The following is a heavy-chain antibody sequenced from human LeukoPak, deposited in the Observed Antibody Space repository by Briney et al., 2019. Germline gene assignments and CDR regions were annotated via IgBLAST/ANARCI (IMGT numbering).Heavy chain of an antibody. CDR3: ARGYGSGSFPFDY. Sequence: SVKVSCKASGGTFSSYAISWVRQAPGQGLEWMGGIIPIFGTANYAQKFQGRVTITADESTSTAYMELSSLRSEDTAVHYCARGYGSGSFPFDYWGQGTLVTVSS. D-gene: IGHD3-10*01. J-gene: IGHJ4*02. CDR2: IIPIFGTA. V-gene: IGHV1-69*13. CDR1: GGTFSSYA.